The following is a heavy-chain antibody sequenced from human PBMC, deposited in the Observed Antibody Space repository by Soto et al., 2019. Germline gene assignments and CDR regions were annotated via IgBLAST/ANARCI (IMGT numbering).Heavy chain of an antibody. D-gene: IGHD3-10*01. CDR3: ARGGFRNYFDY. CDR2: IYYSGPT. J-gene: IGHJ4*02. CDR1: GGSISSGGYY. Sequence: QVQLQESGPGLVKPSQTLSLTCTVSGGSISSGGYYWSWIRQHPGKGLESIGYIYYSGPTYYNPSLMRRVTISVDTAKNQFSLKLSSVTAADTAVYYCARGGFRNYFDYWGQGTLVTVSS. V-gene: IGHV4-31*03.